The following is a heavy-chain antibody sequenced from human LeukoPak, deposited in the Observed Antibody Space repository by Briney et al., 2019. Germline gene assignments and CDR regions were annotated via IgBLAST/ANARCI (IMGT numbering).Heavy chain of an antibody. V-gene: IGHV3-21*04. J-gene: IGHJ4*02. CDR2: ISSSSFYI. CDR3: ANWIFGVALDY. CDR1: GFTFSTYS. D-gene: IGHD3-3*01. Sequence: PGGSLRLSCAASGFTFSTYSMNWVRQAPGKGLEWVSSISSSSFYIHYADSVKGRFTISRDNSKNTLYLQMNSLRAEDTAVYYCANWIFGVALDYWGQGTLVTVSS.